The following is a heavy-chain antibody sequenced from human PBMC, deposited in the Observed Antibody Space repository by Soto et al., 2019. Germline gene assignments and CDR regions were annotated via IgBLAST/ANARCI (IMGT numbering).Heavy chain of an antibody. D-gene: IGHD4-4*01. CDR2: IYYSGST. V-gene: IGHV4-30-4*01. Sequence: TLSLTCTVSGGSISSGDYYWSWIRQPPGKGLEWIGYIYYSGSTYYNPSLKSRVTISVDTSKNQFSLKLSSVTAADTAVYYCARDAYSNQGDWFDPWGQGTLVTVSS. CDR3: ARDAYSNQGDWFDP. CDR1: GGSISSGDYY. J-gene: IGHJ5*02.